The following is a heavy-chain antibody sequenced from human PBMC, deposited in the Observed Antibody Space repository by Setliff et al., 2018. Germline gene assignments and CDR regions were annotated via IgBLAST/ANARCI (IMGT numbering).Heavy chain of an antibody. V-gene: IGHV1-3*02. J-gene: IGHJ4*02. CDR2: NHAGNGIT. Sequence: GASVKVSCKASGYTFSANAIHWVRQAPGQRLEWMGWNHAGNGITEYSQDFQGRVSITRDTSASTAYMELRSLTSEDMAVYYCARSTDSNGYYGFDSWGQGTLVTSPQ. CDR1: GYTFSANA. CDR3: ARSTDSNGYYGFDS. D-gene: IGHD3-22*01.